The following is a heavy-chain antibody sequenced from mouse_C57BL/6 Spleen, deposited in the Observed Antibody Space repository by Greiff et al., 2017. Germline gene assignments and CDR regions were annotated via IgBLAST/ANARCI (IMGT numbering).Heavy chain of an antibody. D-gene: IGHD1-1*01. V-gene: IGHV1-39*01. Sequence: EVQLQQSGPELVKPGASVKISCKASGYSFTDYNMNWVKQSNGKSLEWIGVINPNYGTTSYNQKFKGKATLTVDQSSSTAYMQLNSLTSEDSAVYVCAREGPYGSSHEGYFDVWGTGTTVTVSS. CDR1: GYSFTDYN. CDR2: INPNYGTT. CDR3: AREGPYGSSHEGYFDV. J-gene: IGHJ1*03.